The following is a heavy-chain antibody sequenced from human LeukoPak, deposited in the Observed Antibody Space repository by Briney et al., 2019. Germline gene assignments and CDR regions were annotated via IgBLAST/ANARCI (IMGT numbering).Heavy chain of an antibody. V-gene: IGHV5-51*01. CDR2: IFPGDSET. Sequence: GESLKISCKGSGYSFTSYWIAWVRQMPGKGLEWMGIIFPGDSETRYSPSFQGQVSISVDKSISTAYLQWSNLKASDTAMYYCARHFPDYCSGGSCYGFDSWGQGTLATVSS. J-gene: IGHJ4*02. CDR3: ARHFPDYCSGGSCYGFDS. D-gene: IGHD2-15*01. CDR1: GYSFTSYW.